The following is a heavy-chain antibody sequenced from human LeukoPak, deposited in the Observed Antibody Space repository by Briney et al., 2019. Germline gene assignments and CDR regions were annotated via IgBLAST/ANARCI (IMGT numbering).Heavy chain of an antibody. CDR2: ISGSGDYT. D-gene: IGHD2-15*01. V-gene: IGHV3-21*01. CDR1: GFTFSSYS. Sequence: GGSLRLSCAASGFTFSSYSMNWVRQAPGKGLEWVSSISGSGDYTYYADSVKGRFTISRDNSKNSLYLQMNSLRAEDTAVYYCARMVALVWGYCSGWSCYPPPDYWGQGTLVTVSS. CDR3: ARMVALVWGYCSGWSCYPPPDY. J-gene: IGHJ4*02.